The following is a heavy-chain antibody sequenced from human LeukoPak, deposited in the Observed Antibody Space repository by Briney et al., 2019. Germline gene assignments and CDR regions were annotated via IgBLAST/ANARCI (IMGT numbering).Heavy chain of an antibody. J-gene: IGHJ4*02. CDR2: ISRSGTTI. V-gene: IGHV3-48*03. CDR3: ARRDVYAFDS. CDR1: GFTFSRYE. D-gene: IGHD2/OR15-2a*01. Sequence: GRSLRLSCAASGFTFSRYEMNWVRQAPGKGLEWVAYISRSGTTIYYAGSVKGRFTISRDNAKNSLYLQMNSLRAEDTAVYYCARRDVYAFDSWGQGTLVTVSP.